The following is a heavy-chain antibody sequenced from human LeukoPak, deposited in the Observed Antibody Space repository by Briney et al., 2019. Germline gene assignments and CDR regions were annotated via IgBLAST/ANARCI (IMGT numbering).Heavy chain of an antibody. CDR1: GYTFTSYY. Sequence: ASVKVSCKASGYTFTSYYMHWVRQAPGQGLEWMGIISPSGGSTSYAQKFQGRVTMTRDTSTSTVYMELSSLRSEDTAVYYCARGSMVRGVSDWFDPWGQGTLVTVSS. CDR3: ARGSMVRGVSDWFDP. J-gene: IGHJ5*02. V-gene: IGHV1-46*01. CDR2: ISPSGGST. D-gene: IGHD3-10*01.